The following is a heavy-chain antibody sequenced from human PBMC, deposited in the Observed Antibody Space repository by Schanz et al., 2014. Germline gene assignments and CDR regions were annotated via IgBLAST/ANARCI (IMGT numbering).Heavy chain of an antibody. CDR1: GGSISSSNHY. CDR3: AKTNTLLHPWAFDI. J-gene: IGHJ3*02. D-gene: IGHD2-8*01. Sequence: QLQLQESGPGLVKPSETLSLTCTVSGGSISSSNHYWGWIRQPPGKGLEWIGSTMDYSGSTHYNPYYNPSLKSRLTISVDMSKNLFPPKLSFVTAADTAMYYCAKTNTLLHPWAFDIWGLGTMVTVSS. CDR2: MDYSGST. V-gene: IGHV4-39*01.